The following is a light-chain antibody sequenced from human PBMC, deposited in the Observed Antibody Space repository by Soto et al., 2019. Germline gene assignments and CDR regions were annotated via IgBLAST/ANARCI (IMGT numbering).Light chain of an antibody. V-gene: IGLV2-23*02. CDR2: EVS. CDR3: CSYAGSDYV. Sequence: QSVLTQPASVSGSPGQSITISCTGTSSDVGSYNLVSWYQQHPGKAPKLMIYEVSKRPSGVSNRFSGSKSGNTASLTISELQAEDEDDYYCCSYAGSDYVFGTGTKVTVL. CDR1: SSDVGSYNL. J-gene: IGLJ1*01.